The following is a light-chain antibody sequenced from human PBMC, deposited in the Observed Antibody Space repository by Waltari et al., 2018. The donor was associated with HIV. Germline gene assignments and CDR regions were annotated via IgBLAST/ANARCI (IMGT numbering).Light chain of an antibody. Sequence: DIAMPQFPESLAVSLGERATVSCKSSHTILHSSNNKNYLSWFQQKPGQPPKLLIYWASTRESGVSDRFTGSGSGTNFSLTISSLQAEDVAVYYCQQCFSTVWTFGQGTKVELK. J-gene: IGKJ1*01. CDR2: WAS. CDR1: HTILHSSNNKNY. CDR3: QQCFSTVWT. V-gene: IGKV4-1*01.